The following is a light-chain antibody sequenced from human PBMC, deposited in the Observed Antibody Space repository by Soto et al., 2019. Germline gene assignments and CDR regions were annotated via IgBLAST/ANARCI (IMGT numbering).Light chain of an antibody. CDR2: LGS. CDR3: MHALQTPQVT. V-gene: IGKV2-28*01. Sequence: IVMTQSPLSLPVTPGEPAAISCRSSQSLLHSDGYNYLDWYLQKPGQSPQLLIYLGSSRASGVPDRFSGSGSGTAFTLKISRVEAEDVGIHYCMHALQTPQVTFDPGTKVDIK. J-gene: IGKJ3*01. CDR1: QSLLHSDGYNY.